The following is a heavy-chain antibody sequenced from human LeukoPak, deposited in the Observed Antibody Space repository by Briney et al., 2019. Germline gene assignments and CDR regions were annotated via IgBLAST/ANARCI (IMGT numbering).Heavy chain of an antibody. V-gene: IGHV3-30*01. J-gene: IGHJ5*01. D-gene: IGHD3-22*01. CDR2: TSPDGNEK. CDR1: GXTFSRYA. Sequence: GRXLRLSXXAXGXTFSRYAXHWVRQAPGKGLEWVAVTSPDGNEKYYADSVKGRFTISRDNSKNTVFLQMNSLSTEDTAVYSCFTGSAYYYDSWGQGTLVTVSS. CDR3: FTGSAYYYDS.